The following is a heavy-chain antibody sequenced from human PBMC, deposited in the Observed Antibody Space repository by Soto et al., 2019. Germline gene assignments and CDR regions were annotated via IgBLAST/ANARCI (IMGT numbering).Heavy chain of an antibody. CDR2: IIPISGTA. V-gene: IGHV1-69*01. D-gene: IGHD2-2*01. CDR1: GGTFSSYA. Sequence: QVQLVQSGAEVKKPGSSVKVSCKASGGTFSSYAISWVRQAPGQGLEWMGGIIPISGTANYAQKFQGRVTITADEYTSTGYVELSSLRSEDTAVYYCVRSQGSSTSLEIYYYYYYGMDVWGQGTTVTVSS. CDR3: VRSQGSSTSLEIYYYYYYGMDV. J-gene: IGHJ6*02.